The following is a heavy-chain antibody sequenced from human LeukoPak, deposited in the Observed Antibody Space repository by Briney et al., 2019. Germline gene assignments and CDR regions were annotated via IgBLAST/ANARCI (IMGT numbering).Heavy chain of an antibody. V-gene: IGHV4-4*07. Sequence: SETLSLTCTVSGGSISSYYWSWIRQPAGKGLEWIGRIYTSGSTNYNPSLKSRVTMSVDTSKNQFSLKLSSVTAADTAVYYCARDTLPAARRDGMDVWGQGTTVTVSS. CDR2: IYTSGST. CDR3: ARDTLPAARRDGMDV. D-gene: IGHD2-2*01. CDR1: GGSISSYY. J-gene: IGHJ6*02.